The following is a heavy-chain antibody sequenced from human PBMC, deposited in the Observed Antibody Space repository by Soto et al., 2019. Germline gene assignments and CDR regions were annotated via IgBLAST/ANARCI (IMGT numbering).Heavy chain of an antibody. J-gene: IGHJ4*02. CDR1: GGTFSTNP. CDR2: TGSGTGPG. V-gene: IGHV1-69*06. D-gene: IGHD2-15*01. CDR3: ARRDSGGLYRYFDS. Sequence: QVQLVQSGAEVKKPGSSVKVSCKASGGTFSTNPISWVRQAPGQGLEWMGGTGSGTGPGNHAQQFQGRLTITVDKSTSTVYMELSSLSSEDTAVYYCARRDSGGLYRYFDSWGQGTMVTVAS.